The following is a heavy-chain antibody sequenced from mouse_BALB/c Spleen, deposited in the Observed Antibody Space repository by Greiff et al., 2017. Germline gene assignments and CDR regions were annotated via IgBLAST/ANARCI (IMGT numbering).Heavy chain of an antibody. D-gene: IGHD1-1*01. CDR2: INPDSSTI. J-gene: IGHJ3*01. V-gene: IGHV4-1*02. CDR1: GFDFSRYW. CDR3: ARQGGYYYGSLAY. Sequence: EVKLQESGGGLVQPGGSLKLSCAASGFDFSRYWMSWVRQAPGKGLEWIGEINPDSSTINYTPSLKDKFIISRDNAKNTLYLQMSKVRSEDTALYYCARQGGYYYGSLAYWGQGTLVTVSA.